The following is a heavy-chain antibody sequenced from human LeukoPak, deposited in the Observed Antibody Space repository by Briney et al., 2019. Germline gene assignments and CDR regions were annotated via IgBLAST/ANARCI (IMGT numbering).Heavy chain of an antibody. D-gene: IGHD6-19*01. J-gene: IGHJ4*02. CDR2: INEDGSEK. V-gene: IGHV3-7*01. Sequence: PGGSLRLSCAASGFTFSSYGMHWVRQAPGKGLEWVASINEDGSEKYYVDSVKGRFTVSRDNAKNSLYLQMNSLRVEDTAVYYCTRDSGRFRLDYWGQGILVTVSS. CDR3: TRDSGRFRLDY. CDR1: GFTFSSYG.